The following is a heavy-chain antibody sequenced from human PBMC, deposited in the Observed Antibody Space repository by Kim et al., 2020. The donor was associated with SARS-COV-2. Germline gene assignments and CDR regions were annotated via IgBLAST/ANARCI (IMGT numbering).Heavy chain of an antibody. D-gene: IGHD6-13*01. CDR3: AKYWRWGSSSWAVLDYMDV. J-gene: IGHJ6*03. Sequence: GRFTSSRDNSKNTLYLQMNSLRAEDTAVYYCAKYWRWGSSSWAVLDYMDVWGKGTTVTVSS. V-gene: IGHV3-23*01.